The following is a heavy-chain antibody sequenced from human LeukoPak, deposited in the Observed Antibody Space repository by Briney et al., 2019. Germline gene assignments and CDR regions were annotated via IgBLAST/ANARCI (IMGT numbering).Heavy chain of an antibody. Sequence: TSETLSLTCAVYGGSFSGYYWSWIRQPPGKGLEWIGEINHSGSTNYNPSLKSRVTISVDTSKNQFSLKLSSVTAADTAVYYCARAGGSYGLFDYWGQGTLVTVSS. D-gene: IGHD1-26*01. J-gene: IGHJ4*02. CDR2: INHSGST. V-gene: IGHV4-34*01. CDR3: ARAGGSYGLFDY. CDR1: GGSFSGYY.